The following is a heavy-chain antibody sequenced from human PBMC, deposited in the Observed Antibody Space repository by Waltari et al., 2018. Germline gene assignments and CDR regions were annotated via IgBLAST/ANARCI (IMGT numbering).Heavy chain of an antibody. D-gene: IGHD5-12*01. CDR2: IRADNGNT. V-gene: IGHV1-18*01. J-gene: IGHJ4*02. CDR1: GYTFTSYG. CDR3: ARGQRWLQSPGDY. Sequence: QVQLVQSGAEVKKPGASVKVSCKASGYTFTSYGFSWVGLAPGQGLEWMGWIRADNGNTNYAQKLQDRVTVTTDTSTSTAYMELRSLTSDDTAVYYCARGQRWLQSPGDYWGQGTLVTVSS.